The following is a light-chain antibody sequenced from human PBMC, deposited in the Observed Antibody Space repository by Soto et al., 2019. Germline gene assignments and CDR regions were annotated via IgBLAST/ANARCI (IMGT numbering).Light chain of an antibody. CDR1: QSVSSSY. CDR3: QQYGSSPQT. Sequence: EIVLTQSPGTLSLSPGERATLSCRASQSVSSSYLAWYQQKPGQAPRLLIYGASSRATGIPDRFCGSGSGTDFTLTISRLEPEDFAVYYCQQYGSSPQTFGQGTKVEI. CDR2: GAS. J-gene: IGKJ1*01. V-gene: IGKV3-20*01.